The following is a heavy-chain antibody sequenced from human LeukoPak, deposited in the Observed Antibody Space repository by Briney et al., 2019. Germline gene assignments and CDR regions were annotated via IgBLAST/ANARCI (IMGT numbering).Heavy chain of an antibody. CDR3: ARETNDWNFDY. CDR1: GYTFTSYY. V-gene: IGHV1-46*01. D-gene: IGHD1-1*01. CDR2: INPSGGST. J-gene: IGHJ4*02. Sequence: ASVKVSFKASGYTFTSYYMHWVRQAPGQGLEWMGIINPSGGSTSYAQKFQGRVTMTRDTSTSTVYMEVSSLRSEDTAVYYCARETNDWNFDYWGQGTLVTVSS.